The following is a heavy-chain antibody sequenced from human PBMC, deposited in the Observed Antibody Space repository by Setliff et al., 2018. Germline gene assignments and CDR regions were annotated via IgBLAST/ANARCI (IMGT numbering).Heavy chain of an antibody. CDR1: GFTFSSYA. CDR3: AGDPPGPHLVYTY. V-gene: IGHV3-23*01. J-gene: IGHJ4*02. Sequence: PGGSLRLSCAASGFTFSSYAMSWVRQTPGKGLEWVSAISGNGGSTYYADSVKGRFTISRDNSKNTLYLQMNGLRAEDAAIYYCAGDPPGPHLVYTYWGQGALVTVSS. CDR2: ISGNGGST. D-gene: IGHD3-16*01.